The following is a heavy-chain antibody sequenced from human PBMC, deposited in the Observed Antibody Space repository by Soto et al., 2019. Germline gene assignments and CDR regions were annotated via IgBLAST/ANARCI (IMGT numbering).Heavy chain of an antibody. V-gene: IGHV1-3*01. CDR2: IDAGNGNT. J-gene: IGHJ4*02. CDR1: GYTFTRYV. D-gene: IGHD6-19*01. Sequence: ASVKVSCKASGYTFTRYVMHWVRQAPGQRLEWMGWIDAGNGNTVYLQKFQGRVTITRDTSASTVYMELSSLRSEDTAVYYCARDNSGWSDYWGQGTLVTVSS. CDR3: ARDNSGWSDY.